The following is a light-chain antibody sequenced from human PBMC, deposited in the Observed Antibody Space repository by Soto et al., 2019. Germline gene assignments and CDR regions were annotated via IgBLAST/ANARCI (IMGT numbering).Light chain of an antibody. Sequence: EIVLTQSPGTLSLSPGERATLSCRASQTVTRSYLAWYQHKPGQAPRLLIYGASSRATGIPDRFSGSGSGTDFTLTISRLEPEDFAVYYCQQYGSSGTFGQGTKVDIK. CDR1: QTVTRSY. CDR3: QQYGSSGT. J-gene: IGKJ1*01. V-gene: IGKV3-20*01. CDR2: GAS.